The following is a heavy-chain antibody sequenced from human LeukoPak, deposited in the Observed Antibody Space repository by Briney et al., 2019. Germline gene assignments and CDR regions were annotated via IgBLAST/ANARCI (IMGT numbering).Heavy chain of an antibody. CDR3: ARGGEYDILTGYYTAFDI. J-gene: IGHJ3*02. D-gene: IGHD3-9*01. V-gene: IGHV3-21*01. CDR2: ISSSTSYI. Sequence: GGSLRLSCAASGFTFSTYSVNWVRQAPGKGLEWVSSISSSTSYIYYADSVKGRFTISRDNAKNSLYLQMNSLRAEDTAVYYCARGGEYDILTGYYTAFDIWGQGTMVTVSS. CDR1: GFTFSTYS.